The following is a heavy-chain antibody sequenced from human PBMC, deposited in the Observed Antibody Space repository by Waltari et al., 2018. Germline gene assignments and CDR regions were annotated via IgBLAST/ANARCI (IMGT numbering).Heavy chain of an antibody. V-gene: IGHV3-23*03. D-gene: IGHD1-26*01. CDR2: IYSGGST. J-gene: IGHJ4*02. CDR3: ARGRDPGVVGGLSF. Sequence: EVQLLESGGNLIQPGGSLRLSCEASGSTLSAYGMHWGRQAPGKGLEWVSVIYSGGSTKYADSVQGRFIISRENSRNMVYLQMSSLTTEDTAVYYCARGRDPGVVGGLSFWGLGTLVTVSS. CDR1: GSTLSAYG.